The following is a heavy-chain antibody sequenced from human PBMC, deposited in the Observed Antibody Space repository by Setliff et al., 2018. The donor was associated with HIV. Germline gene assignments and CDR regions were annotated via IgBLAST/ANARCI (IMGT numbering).Heavy chain of an antibody. Sequence: SVKVSCKASGGTFSSYVISWVRQAPGQGPEWMGGIIPMYGVANYAQKFQGRVTITRDTSASTAYMELSSLRSEDTAVYYCARVGVYVWGSYRYLDYWGQGTLVTVSS. CDR2: IIPMYGVA. CDR1: GGTFSSYV. CDR3: ARVGVYVWGSYRYLDY. D-gene: IGHD3-16*02. V-gene: IGHV1-69*10. J-gene: IGHJ4*02.